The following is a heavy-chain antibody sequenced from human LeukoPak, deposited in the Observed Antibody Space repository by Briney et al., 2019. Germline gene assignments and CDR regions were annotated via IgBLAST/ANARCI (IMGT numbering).Heavy chain of an antibody. J-gene: IGHJ4*02. V-gene: IGHV4-39*01. D-gene: IGHD4-17*01. Sequence: SETLSLTCTVSGGSISSSSYYWGWIRQPPGKGLERIGSIYCSGGTYYNPSLKSRVTISVDTSKNQFSLKLSSVTAADTAVFYCARHPTTVTRFDYWGQGTLVTVSS. CDR1: GGSISSSSYY. CDR2: IYCSGGT. CDR3: ARHPTTVTRFDY.